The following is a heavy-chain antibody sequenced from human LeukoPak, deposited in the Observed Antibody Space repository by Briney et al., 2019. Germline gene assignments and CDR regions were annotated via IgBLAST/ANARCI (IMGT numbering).Heavy chain of an antibody. CDR3: AKDRAIPPYCGGDCYPGDAFDI. J-gene: IGHJ3*02. Sequence: PGGSLRLSCAASGFTFSSYAMSWVRQAPGKGLEWVSAISGSGSSTYYADSVKGRFTISRDNSKNTLYLQMNSLRAEDTAVYYCAKDRAIPPYCGGDCYPGDAFDIWGQGTMVTVSS. CDR1: GFTFSSYA. D-gene: IGHD2-21*02. CDR2: ISGSGSST. V-gene: IGHV3-23*01.